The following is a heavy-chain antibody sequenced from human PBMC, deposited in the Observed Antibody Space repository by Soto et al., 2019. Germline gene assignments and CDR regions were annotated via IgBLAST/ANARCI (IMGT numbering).Heavy chain of an antibody. CDR2: IYPGDSDP. CDR3: ARHDAYSSSDF. CDR1: GYSFSNSW. D-gene: IGHD6-19*01. Sequence: GESLKISCKGSGYSFSNSWIAWVRQMPGKGLEWMGIIYPGDSDPRYSPSFQGQVSISADKSINTAYLQWSSLKASDTAMYYCARHDAYSSSDFWGQGTLVTVSS. V-gene: IGHV5-51*01. J-gene: IGHJ4*02.